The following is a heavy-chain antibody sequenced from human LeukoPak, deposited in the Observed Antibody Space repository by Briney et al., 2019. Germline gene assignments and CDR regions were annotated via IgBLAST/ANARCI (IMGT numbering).Heavy chain of an antibody. D-gene: IGHD3-22*01. CDR1: GYSFTSYW. V-gene: IGHV5-51*01. CDR2: IYPGDSDT. J-gene: IGHJ2*01. CDR3: ARRVDSSGYYFYWYFDL. Sequence: GESLKISCKGSGYSFTSYWIGWVRQMPGKGLEWMGIIYPGDSDTRYSPSFQGQVTISADKSISTAYLQWSSLKASDTAMYYCARRVDSSGYYFYWYFDLWGRGTLVTVSS.